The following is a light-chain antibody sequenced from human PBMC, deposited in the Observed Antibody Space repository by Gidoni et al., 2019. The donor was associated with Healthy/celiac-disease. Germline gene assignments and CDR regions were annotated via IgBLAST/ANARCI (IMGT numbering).Light chain of an antibody. V-gene: IGKV3-20*01. CDR2: GAS. CDR1: QSVSSSY. Sequence: EIASSQSPVTLSLSPGARAPLSRRASQSVSSSYLAWYQQKPGQAPRLLIYGASSRATGCPDGFSGSGSGTDFTLTISRLEPEDFAVYYCQQYGSSPLLTFGGGTKVEIK. J-gene: IGKJ4*01. CDR3: QQYGSSPLLT.